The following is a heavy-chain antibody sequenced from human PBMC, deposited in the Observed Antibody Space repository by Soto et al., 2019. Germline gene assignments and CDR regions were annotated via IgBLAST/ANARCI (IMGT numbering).Heavy chain of an antibody. Sequence: ESGGGVVQPGRSLRLSCAASGFTFSNNAMDWVRQAPGKGLEWVAVISYDGSNKYIAESVKGRFTISRDNSKNTLFLQMNSLRAEDTAVYYRARATTTTAFSAMDVWGQGTTVTVSS. J-gene: IGHJ6*02. CDR3: ARATTTTAFSAMDV. CDR2: ISYDGSNK. D-gene: IGHD1-1*01. CDR1: GFTFSNNA. V-gene: IGHV3-30-3*01.